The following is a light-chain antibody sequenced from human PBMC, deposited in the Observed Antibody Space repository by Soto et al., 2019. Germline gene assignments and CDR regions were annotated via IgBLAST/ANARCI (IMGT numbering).Light chain of an antibody. CDR2: GAS. Sequence: TQSPATRSLSPGERATLSCRSSQSVSSSYLAWYQQKPGQPPRLLIYGASSRATGIPDRFSGSGSGTDFTLTISRLEPEDFAVFYCQHYDSLPISFGQGTRLEI. J-gene: IGKJ5*01. V-gene: IGKV3-20*01. CDR3: QHYDSLPIS. CDR1: QSVSSSY.